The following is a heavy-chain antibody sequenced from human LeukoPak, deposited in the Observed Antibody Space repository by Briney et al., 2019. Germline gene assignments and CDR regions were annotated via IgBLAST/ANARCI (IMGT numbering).Heavy chain of an antibody. V-gene: IGHV3-30-3*01. CDR3: ARDPTTVTTEYFQH. D-gene: IGHD4-17*01. Sequence: GGSLRLSCAASGFTFSSYAMHWVRQAPGKGLEWVAVISYDGSNKYYADSVKGRFTISRDNSKNTLYLQMNSLRAEDTAVYYCARDPTTVTTEYFQHWGQGTLVTVSS. J-gene: IGHJ1*01. CDR1: GFTFSSYA. CDR2: ISYDGSNK.